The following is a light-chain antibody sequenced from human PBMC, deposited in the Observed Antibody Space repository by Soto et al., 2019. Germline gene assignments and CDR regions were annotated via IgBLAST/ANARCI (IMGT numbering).Light chain of an antibody. V-gene: IGKV1-12*01. CDR3: QQANSFPLT. Sequence: DIQMTQSPSSVSASVGDRVTITCRARQGISNWLAWYQQKPGKAPKLLIYAASSLQSGVPSRFSGSGFGTDFTLTISSLQPEDFATYYCQQANSFPLTFGGGTKVELK. CDR2: AAS. CDR1: QGISNW. J-gene: IGKJ4*01.